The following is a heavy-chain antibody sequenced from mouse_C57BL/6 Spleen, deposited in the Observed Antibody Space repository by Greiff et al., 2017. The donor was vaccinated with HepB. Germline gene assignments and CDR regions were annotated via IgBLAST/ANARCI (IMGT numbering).Heavy chain of an antibody. Sequence: EVKLMESGGGLVKPGGSLKLSCAASGFTFSSYAMSWVRQTPEKRLEWVATISDGGSYTYYPDNVKGRFTISRDNAKNNLYLQMSHLKSEDTAMYYCAREDWGPFAYWGQGTLVTVSA. CDR1: GFTFSSYA. CDR2: ISDGGSYT. CDR3: AREDWGPFAY. V-gene: IGHV5-4*01. J-gene: IGHJ3*01. D-gene: IGHD4-1*01.